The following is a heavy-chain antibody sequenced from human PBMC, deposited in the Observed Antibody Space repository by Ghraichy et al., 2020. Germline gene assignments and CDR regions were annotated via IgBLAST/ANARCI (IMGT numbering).Heavy chain of an antibody. V-gene: IGHV3-66*02. Sequence: GGSLRLSCVAYGFNVKSNYMHWVRQAPGNGLEWVSVLYTAGAKYYADSVRGRFTISKDNSKNTLYLQMNRLTADDTAVYYCARQPDYGGNTPYYYGFDVWGQGTTVTVSS. CDR2: LYTAGAK. J-gene: IGHJ6*02. CDR3: ARQPDYGGNTPYYYGFDV. D-gene: IGHD4-23*01. CDR1: GFNVKSNY.